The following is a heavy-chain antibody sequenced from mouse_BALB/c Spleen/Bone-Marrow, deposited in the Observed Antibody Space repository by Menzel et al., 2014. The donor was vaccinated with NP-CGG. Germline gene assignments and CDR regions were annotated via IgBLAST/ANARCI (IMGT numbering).Heavy chain of an antibody. CDR3: TRGGSYYRYLDY. CDR2: ILPGSGIT. D-gene: IGHD2-14*01. V-gene: IGHV1-9*01. Sequence: VKLQESGAELMKPGASVKISCKATGYTFXSYWIEWVKQRPGHGLEWIGEILPGSGITNYNEKFKGKATFTADTSSNTAYMQLSSLTSEDSAVYYCTRGGSYYRYLDYWGQGTTLTVSS. CDR1: GYTFXSYW. J-gene: IGHJ2*01.